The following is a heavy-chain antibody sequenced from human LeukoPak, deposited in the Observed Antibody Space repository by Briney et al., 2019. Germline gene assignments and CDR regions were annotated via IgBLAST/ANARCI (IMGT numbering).Heavy chain of an antibody. CDR2: IKSKTDGGTT. CDR1: GFTFSNAW. Sequence: GGSLRLSCEASGFTFSNAWMSWVRQAPGKGLEWVGRIKSKTDGGTTDYAAPVKGRFTISRDDSKNTLYLQMNSLKTEDSAVYYCTTSYDILTGSLDYWGQGTLVTVSS. V-gene: IGHV3-15*01. CDR3: TTSYDILTGSLDY. J-gene: IGHJ4*02. D-gene: IGHD3-9*01.